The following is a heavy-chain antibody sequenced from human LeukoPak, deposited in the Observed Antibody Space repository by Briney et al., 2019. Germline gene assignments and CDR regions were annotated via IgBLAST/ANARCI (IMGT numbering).Heavy chain of an antibody. V-gene: IGHV1-18*01. J-gene: IGHJ5*02. Sequence: EASVKLSCKASGYIFMNFGMGWVRQAPGQGLEWLGWISAYNGDTNYAQKFRGRVTMTTDTSTSTAYMEVRSLTSDDTAIYYCARSGDGNWFDPWGQGTLVIVSS. CDR3: ARSGDGNWFDP. CDR2: ISAYNGDT. CDR1: GYIFMNFG.